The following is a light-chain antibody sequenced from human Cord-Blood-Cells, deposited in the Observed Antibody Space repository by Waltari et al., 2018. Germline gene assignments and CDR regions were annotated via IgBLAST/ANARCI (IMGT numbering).Light chain of an antibody. J-gene: IGKJ1*01. CDR3: QQYGSSPT. CDR1: QSVSSSY. V-gene: IGKV3-20*01. Sequence: EIVLTQSPGTLSLSPGERATLSCRASQSVSSSYLAWYQQKPGQAPRLLIYGASSRANGIPDRFSGSGSGTDFTLTISRLEPEDFAVYYCQQYGSSPTFGQGP. CDR2: GAS.